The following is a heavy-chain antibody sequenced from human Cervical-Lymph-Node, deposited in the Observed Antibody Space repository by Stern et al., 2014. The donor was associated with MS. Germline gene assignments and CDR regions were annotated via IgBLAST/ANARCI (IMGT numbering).Heavy chain of an antibody. CDR2: INWDGGST. V-gene: IGHV3-20*01. CDR3: ARAFCTGGVCYSFPFYGMDV. Sequence: EVQLVESGGGVVRPGRSLRLSCAASGFTFEDYGMSWVRQAPGQGLDWVAGINWDGGSTVYAGSVQSRFTISRDNAKNSLYLQMNSLRAEDTALYHCARAFCTGGVCYSFPFYGMDVWGQGTTVTVSS. D-gene: IGHD2-8*02. J-gene: IGHJ6*02. CDR1: GFTFEDYG.